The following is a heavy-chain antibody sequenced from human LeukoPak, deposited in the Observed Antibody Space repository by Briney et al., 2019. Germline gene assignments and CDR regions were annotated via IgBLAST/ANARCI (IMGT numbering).Heavy chain of an antibody. CDR2: SSGST. Sequence: PSETLSLTCTVSGGSSAVVVTTGAGSASPPGKGLSGMGVSSGSTYYNPSLKSRVAISVDTSKNQFSLKLSSVTAADTAVYYCAREGTYGGNPNYFDYWGQGTLVTVSS. V-gene: IGHV4-39*07. CDR3: AREGTYGGNPNYFDY. J-gene: IGHJ4*02. D-gene: IGHD4-23*01. CDR1: GGSSAVVVTT.